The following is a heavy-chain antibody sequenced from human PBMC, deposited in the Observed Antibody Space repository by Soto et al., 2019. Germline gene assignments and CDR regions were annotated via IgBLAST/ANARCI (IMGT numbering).Heavy chain of an antibody. CDR3: ARGGVVRILWCDV. J-gene: IGHJ6*02. CDR2: ISSSGSTI. Sequence: GSLRLSCAASGFTFSSYEMNWVRQAPGKGLEWVSYISSSGSTIYYADSVKGRFTISRDNAKNSLYLQMNSLRAEDTAVYYCARGGVVRILWCDVWGQGTTVTVSS. CDR1: GFTFSSYE. V-gene: IGHV3-48*03. D-gene: IGHD2-21*01.